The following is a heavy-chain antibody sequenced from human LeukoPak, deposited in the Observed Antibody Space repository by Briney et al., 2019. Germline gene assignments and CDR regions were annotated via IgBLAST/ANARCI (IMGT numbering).Heavy chain of an antibody. CDR3: ARRPYGDGRSYYYYYYMDV. J-gene: IGHJ6*03. CDR1: GGTFSSYA. D-gene: IGHD5-24*01. V-gene: IGHV1-69*01. CDR2: IIPIFGTA. Sequence: SVKVSCKASGGTFSSYAISWVRQAPGQGLEWMGGIIPIFGTANYAQKFQGRVTITADESTSTAYMELSSLRSEDTAVYYCARRPYGDGRSYYYYYYMDVWGKGTTVTISS.